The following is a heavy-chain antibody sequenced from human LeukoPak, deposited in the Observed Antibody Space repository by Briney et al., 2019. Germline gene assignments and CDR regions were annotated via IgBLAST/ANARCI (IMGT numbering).Heavy chain of an antibody. J-gene: IGHJ4*02. CDR3: ASALRTGDNYFDY. CDR1: GYTFTNYG. V-gene: IGHV1-18*01. D-gene: IGHD1-1*01. Sequence: VASVKASCKTSGYTFTNYGISWVRQAPGQGLEWMGWISGYNGNTNYAQKLQGRVTMTTDTSTSTAYMELRSLRSDDTAVYYCASALRTGDNYFDYWGQGTLVTVSS. CDR2: ISGYNGNT.